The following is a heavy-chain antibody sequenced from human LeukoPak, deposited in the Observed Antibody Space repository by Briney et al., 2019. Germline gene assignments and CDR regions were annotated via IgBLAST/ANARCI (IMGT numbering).Heavy chain of an antibody. Sequence: GGSLRLSCAASGFTFSSYSMNWVRQAPGKGVEWVSSISSSSSYIYYAVSVKGRFTISRDNAKNSLYLQMNSLRAEDTAVYYCAGGLAYCGGDCLNWGQGTLVTVSS. CDR2: ISSSSSYI. D-gene: IGHD2-21*02. CDR3: AGGLAYCGGDCLN. V-gene: IGHV3-21*01. CDR1: GFTFSSYS. J-gene: IGHJ4*02.